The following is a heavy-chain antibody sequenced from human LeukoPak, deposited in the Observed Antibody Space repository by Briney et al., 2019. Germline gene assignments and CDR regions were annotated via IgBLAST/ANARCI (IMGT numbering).Heavy chain of an antibody. D-gene: IGHD3-10*01. CDR1: GYSFTRYW. CDR3: ARQVYGSGMAAFDY. J-gene: IGHJ4*02. Sequence: GESPKISCEASGYSFTRYWIGWVRQMPGKGLEWMGIIYPGDSDTRYSPSFQGQVSISADKSISTTYLQWSSLKASDTATYYCARQVYGSGMAAFDYWGQGTLVTVSS. V-gene: IGHV5-51*01. CDR2: IYPGDSDT.